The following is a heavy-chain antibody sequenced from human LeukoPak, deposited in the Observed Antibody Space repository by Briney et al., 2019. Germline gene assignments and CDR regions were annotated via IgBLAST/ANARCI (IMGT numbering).Heavy chain of an antibody. D-gene: IGHD3-10*01. CDR1: GGSISSSSYY. CDR3: ARQGSGSYYRRPFDF. V-gene: IGHV4-39*01. Sequence: SETLSLTCTVSGGSISSSSYYWGWIRQPPGKALEWIGSIHYSGNTYYNPSLKSRVTISVDTSKNQFSLKLTSVTAADTAVFYCARQGSGSYYRRPFDFWGQGTLVTVSS. CDR2: IHYSGNT. J-gene: IGHJ4*02.